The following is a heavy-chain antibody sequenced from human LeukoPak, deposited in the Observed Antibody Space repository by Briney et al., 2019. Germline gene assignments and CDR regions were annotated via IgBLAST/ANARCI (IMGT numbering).Heavy chain of an antibody. J-gene: IGHJ4*02. Sequence: GGSLRLSCAASGFTFSSFAMTWVRQAPGKGLEWVSSITGNHGATYNIDSVKGRFTISRDNSKNTVHLQLNSLRAADTAVYYCVKDLWPAGNRGGYYSPFDYWGQGTLVTVSS. CDR3: VKDLWPAGNRGGYYSPFDY. CDR2: ITGNHGAT. D-gene: IGHD3-3*01. V-gene: IGHV3-23*01. CDR1: GFTFSSFA.